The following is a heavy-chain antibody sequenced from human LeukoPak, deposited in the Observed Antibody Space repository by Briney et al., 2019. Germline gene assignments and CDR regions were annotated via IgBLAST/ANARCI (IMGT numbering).Heavy chain of an antibody. CDR1: GFNVAAYA. CDR2: ISGDSDNK. V-gene: IGHV3-43*02. CDR3: AIAYESGSFYRAFAY. J-gene: IGHJ4*02. D-gene: IGHD3-10*01. Sequence: HSGGSLRLSCAPSGFNVAAYAMCWVRQPPGESLEWVSLISGDSDNKYSAASVKGRFAISRDNSKNSLYLQMNSLTTEDTALYYCAIAYESGSFYRAFAYWGQGALVTVSS.